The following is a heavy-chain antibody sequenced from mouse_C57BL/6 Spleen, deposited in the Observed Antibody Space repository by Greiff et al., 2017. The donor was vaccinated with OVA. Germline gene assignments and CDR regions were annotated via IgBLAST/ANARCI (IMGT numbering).Heavy chain of an antibody. CDR1: GYAFSSSW. V-gene: IGHV1-82*01. CDR2: IYPGDGDT. CDR3: ARSEGLRRFAY. D-gene: IGHD3-1*01. J-gene: IGHJ3*01. Sequence: VQGVESGPELVKPGASVKISCKASGYAFSSSWMNWVKQRPGKGLEWIGRIYPGDGDTNYNGKFKGKATLTADKSSSTAYMQLSSLTSEDSAVYFCARSEGLRRFAYWGQGTLVTVSA.